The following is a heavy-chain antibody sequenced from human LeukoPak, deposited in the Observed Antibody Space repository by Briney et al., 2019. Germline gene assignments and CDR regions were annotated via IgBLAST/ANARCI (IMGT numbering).Heavy chain of an antibody. V-gene: IGHV1-8*01. J-gene: IGHJ6*03. CDR3: ARTARRIDYYYYYYMDV. Sequence: GASVKVSCKASGYTFTSYDINWVRQATGQGLEWMGWMNPNSGNTGYAQKFQGRVTMTRNTSISTAYMELSSLRSEDTAVYYCARTARRIDYYYYYYMDVWGKGTTVTVSS. CDR1: GYTFTSYD. D-gene: IGHD5-18*01. CDR2: MNPNSGNT.